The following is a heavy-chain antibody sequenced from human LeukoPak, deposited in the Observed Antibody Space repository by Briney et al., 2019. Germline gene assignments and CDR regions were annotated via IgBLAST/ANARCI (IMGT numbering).Heavy chain of an antibody. CDR2: IYYSGTS. V-gene: IGHV4-59*08. CDR1: GGSIRSYY. Sequence: SETLSLTCTVSGGSIRSYYWTWIRQPPGKGLEWIGYIYYSGTSSSHPSLKSRVTISVDTSKNQFSLNLSSVAAADTAVYYCARYDYGSGNVDYWGQGTLVTVPS. CDR3: ARYDYGSGNVDY. D-gene: IGHD3-10*01. J-gene: IGHJ4*02.